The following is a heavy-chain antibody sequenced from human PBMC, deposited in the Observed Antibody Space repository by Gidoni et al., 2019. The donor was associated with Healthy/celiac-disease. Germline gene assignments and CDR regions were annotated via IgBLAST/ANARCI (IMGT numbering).Heavy chain of an antibody. D-gene: IGHD1-26*01. CDR2: IRYDGSNK. CDR3: AKDSQGSGSYPDAFDI. J-gene: IGHJ3*02. Sequence: QVQLVESGGGVVQPGGSLRLSCAASGFTFSSYGMHWVRQAPGKGLEWVAFIRYDGSNKYYADSVKGRFTISRDNSKNTLYLQMNSLRAEDTAVYYCAKDSQGSGSYPDAFDIWGQGTMVTVSS. V-gene: IGHV3-30*02. CDR1: GFTFSSYG.